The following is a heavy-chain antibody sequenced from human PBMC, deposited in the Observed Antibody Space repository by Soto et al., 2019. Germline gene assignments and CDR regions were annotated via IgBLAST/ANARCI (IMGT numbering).Heavy chain of an antibody. CDR1: GGTFSSYA. V-gene: IGHV1-69*01. Sequence: QVQLVQSGAEVNKPGSSVKLSCKASGGTFSSYAISWVRQAPGQGLEWMGGIIPIFGTANYAQKFQGRVTITADESTSTAYMELSSLRSYDTVVYCCARGRWLQAFDYWGQGTLVTVSS. J-gene: IGHJ4*02. CDR2: IIPIFGTA. D-gene: IGHD6-19*01. CDR3: ARGRWLQAFDY.